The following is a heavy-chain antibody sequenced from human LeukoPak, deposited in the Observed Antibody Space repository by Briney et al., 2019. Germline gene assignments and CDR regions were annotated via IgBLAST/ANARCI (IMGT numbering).Heavy chain of an antibody. J-gene: IGHJ4*02. CDR2: ISGSGGST. V-gene: IGHV3-23*01. CDR3: ARDPIGGRYSFEY. Sequence: GGSLRLSCAASGFTFSSYAMSWVRQAPGKGLEWVSAISGSGGSTYYADSVKGRFTISRDNAKNSLYLQMNSLRAEDTAVYYCARDPIGGRYSFEYWGQGTLVTVSS. D-gene: IGHD1-26*01. CDR1: GFTFSSYA.